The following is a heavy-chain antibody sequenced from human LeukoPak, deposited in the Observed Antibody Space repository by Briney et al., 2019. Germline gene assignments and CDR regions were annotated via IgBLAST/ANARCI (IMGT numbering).Heavy chain of an antibody. CDR3: VREARGYTYGPYSDY. J-gene: IGHJ4*02. Sequence: SETLSLTCTVSGGSISSSSYYWGWIRQPPGKGLEWIGSIYYSGSTYYNPSLKSRVTISVDTSKKQFSLKLSSVTAADTAVYYCVREARGYTYGPYSDYWGQGTLVTVSS. CDR2: IYYSGST. CDR1: GGSISSSSYY. V-gene: IGHV4-39*07. D-gene: IGHD5-18*01.